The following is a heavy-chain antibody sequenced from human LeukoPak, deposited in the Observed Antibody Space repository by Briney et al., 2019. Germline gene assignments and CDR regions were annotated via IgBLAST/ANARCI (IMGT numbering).Heavy chain of an antibody. CDR1: GFTFSSYA. Sequence: GGSLRLSCAASGFTFSSYAMSWVRQAPGKGLEWVSAISGRGGSTYYADSVKGRFTISRDNSKNTLYLQMNSLRAEDTAVYYCAKVFYDFWSGYYDYWGQGTLVTVSS. CDR2: ISGRGGST. J-gene: IGHJ4*02. V-gene: IGHV3-23*01. CDR3: AKVFYDFWSGYYDY. D-gene: IGHD3-3*01.